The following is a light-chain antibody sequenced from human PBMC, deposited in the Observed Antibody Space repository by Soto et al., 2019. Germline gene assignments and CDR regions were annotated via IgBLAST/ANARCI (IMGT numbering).Light chain of an antibody. CDR1: QSVSYSPNSKNY. CDR3: QQYYSTPYT. J-gene: IGKJ2*01. Sequence: DIVMTQCPDSLAVSLGERATINCKSSQSVSYSPNSKNYLAWYQQKAGQPPKLLIYWASTRESGVPDRFSGSGSGTDFTLTISSLQAEDVAVYYCQQYYSTPYTFGQGTKLEIK. V-gene: IGKV4-1*01. CDR2: WAS.